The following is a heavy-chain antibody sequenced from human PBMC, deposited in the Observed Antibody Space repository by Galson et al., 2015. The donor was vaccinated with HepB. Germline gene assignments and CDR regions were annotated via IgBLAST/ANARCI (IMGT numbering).Heavy chain of an antibody. J-gene: IGHJ4*02. CDR3: AREGDDIVLMVYGPEGPSDY. CDR1: GFTFSSYA. D-gene: IGHD2-8*01. V-gene: IGHV3-30-3*01. Sequence: SLRLSCAASGFTFSSYAMHWVRQAPGKGLEWVAVISYDGSNKYYADSVKGRFTISRDNSKNTLYLQMNSLRAEDTAVYYCAREGDDIVLMVYGPEGPSDYWGQGTLVTVSS. CDR2: ISYDGSNK.